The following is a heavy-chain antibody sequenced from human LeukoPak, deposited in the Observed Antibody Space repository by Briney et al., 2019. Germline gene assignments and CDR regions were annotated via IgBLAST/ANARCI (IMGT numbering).Heavy chain of an antibody. V-gene: IGHV3-53*01. CDR1: GFTVSSNY. J-gene: IGHJ4*02. D-gene: IGHD6-6*01. Sequence: AGGSLRLSCAASGFTVSSNYMSWVRQAPGKGLEWASVIYSGGSTYYADSVKGRFTISRDNSKNTLYLQMNSLRAEDTAVYYCARDQVRGSSSSYSWGQGTLVTVSS. CDR2: IYSGGST. CDR3: ARDQVRGSSSSYS.